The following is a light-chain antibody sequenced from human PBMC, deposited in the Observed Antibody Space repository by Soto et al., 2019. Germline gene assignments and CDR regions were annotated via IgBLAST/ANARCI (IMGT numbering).Light chain of an antibody. Sequence: EIVLTQSPGTLSLSPGERATLSCRASQSVSSNYLAWYQQKPGQTPRLLIYGASSRATGIPDRVSGSGSGTDFTLTISRLEPDDFAVYYCQQYGSSPPRYTFGQGTKLEIK. CDR3: QQYGSSPPRYT. CDR1: QSVSSNY. V-gene: IGKV3-20*01. J-gene: IGKJ2*01. CDR2: GAS.